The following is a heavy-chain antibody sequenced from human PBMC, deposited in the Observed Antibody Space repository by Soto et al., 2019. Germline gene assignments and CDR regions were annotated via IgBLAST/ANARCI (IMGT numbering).Heavy chain of an antibody. CDR2: IIPYYNTL. CDR3: ASGASRWYPYFFDS. V-gene: IGHV1-69*13. CDR1: EGTFNSYA. D-gene: IGHD6-13*01. Sequence: SVKVSCKASEGTFNSYAIAWVRQAPGQGLEWMGGIIPYYNTLNYAQKFQDRVTITADDSTNTVYRELSSLRSDDTAVYFCASGASRWYPYFFDSWAQGTLVTVSS. J-gene: IGHJ4*02.